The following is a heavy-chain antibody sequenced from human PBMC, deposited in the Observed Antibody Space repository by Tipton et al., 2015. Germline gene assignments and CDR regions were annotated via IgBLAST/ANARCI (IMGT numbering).Heavy chain of an antibody. CDR1: GFTFSAYA. D-gene: IGHD5-18*01. J-gene: IGHJ4*02. CDR3: AKDGGDTYGRTLDY. CDR2: ISGGGGST. V-gene: IGHV3-23*01. Sequence: GSLRLSCAASGFTFSAYAMTWVRRAPGKGLEWVLAISGGGGSTYYADSVKGRFTISRDNSKNTLYLQMNSLRAEDTAVYYCAKDGGDTYGRTLDYWGQGTLVTVSS.